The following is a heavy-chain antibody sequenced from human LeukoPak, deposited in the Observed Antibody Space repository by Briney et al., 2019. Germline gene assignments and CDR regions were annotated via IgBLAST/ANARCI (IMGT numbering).Heavy chain of an antibody. CDR3: ARPMGNGYNYWYFDL. Sequence: PSETLSLTCTVSGGSINTYYWSWIRQPPGKGLEWIGYIDNSERTNYNPSLKSRVAMSLDTSKNQLSLKLSSVSAADTAVYYCARPMGNGYNYWYFDLWDRGTLVTVSS. CDR1: GGSINTYY. CDR2: IDNSERT. J-gene: IGHJ2*01. V-gene: IGHV4-59*08. D-gene: IGHD5-24*01.